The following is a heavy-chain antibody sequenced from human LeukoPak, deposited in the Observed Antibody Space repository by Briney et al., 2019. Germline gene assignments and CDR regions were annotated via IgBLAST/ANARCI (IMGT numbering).Heavy chain of an antibody. CDR3: ARDQGGFGYSFPGY. Sequence: GGSLRLSCAASGFTFSSYGMHWVRQAPGKGLEWVAVISYDGSNKYYADSVKGRFTISRDNSKNTLYLQMNSLRAEDTAVYYCARDQGGFGYSFPGYWGQGTLVTVSS. CDR1: GFTFSSYG. D-gene: IGHD5-18*01. CDR2: ISYDGSNK. V-gene: IGHV3-30*03. J-gene: IGHJ4*02.